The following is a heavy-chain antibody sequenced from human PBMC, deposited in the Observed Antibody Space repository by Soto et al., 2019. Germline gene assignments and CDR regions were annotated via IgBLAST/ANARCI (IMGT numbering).Heavy chain of an antibody. D-gene: IGHD4-17*01. J-gene: IGHJ4*02. CDR2: ISSSSSYI. CDR1: GFTFSNYA. Sequence: PGGSLRLCCVASGFTFSNYAMSWVRQAPGKGLEWVSSISSSSSYIYYADSVKGRFTISRDNSKNTVYLQMNSLRLEDTAVYYCARGPSYSDSYFVHWGQGTLVTVSS. CDR3: ARGPSYSDSYFVH. V-gene: IGHV3-21*01.